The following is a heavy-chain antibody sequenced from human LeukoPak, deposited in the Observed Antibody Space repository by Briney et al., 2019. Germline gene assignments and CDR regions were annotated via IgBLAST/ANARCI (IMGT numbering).Heavy chain of an antibody. CDR3: AKDIIPITMVRGVIWDNDYYGMDV. V-gene: IGHV3-43D*03. J-gene: IGHJ6*02. CDR2: ISWDGGST. Sequence: GGSLRLSCAASGFTFDDYAMHWVRQAPGKGLEWVSLISWDGGSTYYADSVKGRFTISRDNSKNSLYLQMNSLRAEDTALYYCAKDIIPITMVRGVIWDNDYYGMDVWGQGTTVTVSS. D-gene: IGHD3-10*01. CDR1: GFTFDDYA.